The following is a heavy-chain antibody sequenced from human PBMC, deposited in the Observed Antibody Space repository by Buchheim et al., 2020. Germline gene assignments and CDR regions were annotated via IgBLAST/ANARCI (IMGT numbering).Heavy chain of an antibody. Sequence: QVQLVESGGGVVQPGRSLRLSCAASGFTFSSYGMHGVRQAPGKGLEWVAVIWYDGSNKHYADSVKGRFTIPRDNPKNTLYLQMNSLRAEDTAVYYCARSSIAAAGTHDYWGQGTL. CDR3: ARSSIAAAGTHDY. CDR2: IWYDGSNK. D-gene: IGHD6-13*01. V-gene: IGHV3-33*01. J-gene: IGHJ4*02. CDR1: GFTFSSYG.